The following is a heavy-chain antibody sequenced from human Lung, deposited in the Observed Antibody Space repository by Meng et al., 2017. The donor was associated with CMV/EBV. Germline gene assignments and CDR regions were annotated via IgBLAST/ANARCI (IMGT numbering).Heavy chain of an antibody. J-gene: IGHJ4*02. CDR2: ISWNSGSI. V-gene: IGHV3-9*01. CDR3: AKDISSGWTTGTFDY. CDR1: GFTFDDYA. Sequence: SCAASGFTFDDYAMHWVRQAPGKGLEWVSGISWNSGSIGYADSVEGRFTISRDNAKNSLYLQMNSLRAEDTALYYCAKDISSGWTTGTFDYWGQGTLVTVSS. D-gene: IGHD6-19*01.